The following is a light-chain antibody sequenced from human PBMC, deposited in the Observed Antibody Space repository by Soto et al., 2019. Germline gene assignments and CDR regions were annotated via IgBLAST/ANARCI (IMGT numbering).Light chain of an antibody. CDR3: SSYTSSIS. CDR1: SSDVGGYNY. CDR2: DVN. V-gene: IGLV2-14*01. J-gene: IGLJ2*01. Sequence: QSALTQPASVSGSPGQSITISCTGTSSDVGGYNYVSWYQQHPGKAPKLMIYDVNTRPSGVSNRFSGSKSGNTASLTISGRQAEDEADYYCSSYTSSISFGGGTQLTVL.